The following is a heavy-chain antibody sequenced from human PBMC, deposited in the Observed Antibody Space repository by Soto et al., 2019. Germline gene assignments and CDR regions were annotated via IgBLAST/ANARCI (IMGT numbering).Heavy chain of an antibody. V-gene: IGHV1-69*13. CDR2: IIPIFGTA. CDR3: ARAGYCSGGSCYYDY. CDR1: GGTFSSYA. D-gene: IGHD2-15*01. Sequence: SVKVSCKASGGTFSSYAISWVRQAPGQGLEWMGGIIPIFGTANYAQKFQGRVTITADESTSTAYMELSSLRSEDTAVYYCARAGYCSGGSCYYDYWGQGTLVTVSS. J-gene: IGHJ4*02.